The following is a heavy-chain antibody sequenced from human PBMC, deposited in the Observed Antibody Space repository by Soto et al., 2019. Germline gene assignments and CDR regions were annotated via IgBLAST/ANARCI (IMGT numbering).Heavy chain of an antibody. CDR3: ARSITIFGVVIQPFDP. J-gene: IGHJ5*02. V-gene: IGHV2-70*01. CDR1: GFSLSTSGMC. D-gene: IGHD3-3*01. CDR2: IDWDDDK. Sequence: ESGPTLVNPTQTLTLTCTFSGFSLSTSGMCVSWIRQPPGKALEWLALIDWDDDKYYSTSLKTRLTISKDTSKNQVVLTMTNMDPVDTATYYCARSITIFGVVIQPFDPWGQGALVTVSS.